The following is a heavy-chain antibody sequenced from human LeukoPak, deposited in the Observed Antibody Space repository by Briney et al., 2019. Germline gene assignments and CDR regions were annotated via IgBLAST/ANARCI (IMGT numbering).Heavy chain of an antibody. CDR3: ARCDSSGWTRYYYGMDV. Sequence: PGGSLRLSCAASGFTFSSYEMNWVRQAPGKGLEWVSYISSSGSTIYYADCVKGRFTISRDNAKNSLYLQMNSLRAEDTAVYYCARCDSSGWTRYYYGMDVWGQGTTVTVSS. CDR1: GFTFSSYE. D-gene: IGHD6-19*01. V-gene: IGHV3-48*03. CDR2: ISSSGSTI. J-gene: IGHJ6*02.